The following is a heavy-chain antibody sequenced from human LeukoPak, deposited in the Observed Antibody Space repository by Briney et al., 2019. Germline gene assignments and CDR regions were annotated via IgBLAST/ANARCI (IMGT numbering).Heavy chain of an antibody. V-gene: IGHV3-23*01. J-gene: IGHJ4*02. CDR2: VSGSGGST. CDR3: AKDLHYGGDY. D-gene: IGHD4-23*01. Sequence: PGGSLRLSCAASGFTFSSYAMSWVRQAPGKGLEWVSAVSGSGGSTYYADSVKGRFTISRGNSKNTLYLQMNSLRAEDTAVYYCAKDLHYGGDYWGQGTLVTVSS. CDR1: GFTFSSYA.